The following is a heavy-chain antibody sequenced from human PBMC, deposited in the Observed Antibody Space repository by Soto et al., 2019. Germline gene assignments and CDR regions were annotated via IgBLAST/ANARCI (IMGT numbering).Heavy chain of an antibody. D-gene: IGHD6-19*01. V-gene: IGHV3-66*01. CDR2: IYADGTT. CDR3: ARARIGVAGFFDY. J-gene: IGHJ4*02. Sequence: ETLSLTCAVSGGSISSGGYSWSWVRQAPGKGLEWVSVIYADGTTLYTDSVKGRFTFYRDNSKNTLYLQMNRLTAEDTAVYYCARARIGVAGFFDYWGQGTLVTVSS. CDR1: GGSISSGGYS.